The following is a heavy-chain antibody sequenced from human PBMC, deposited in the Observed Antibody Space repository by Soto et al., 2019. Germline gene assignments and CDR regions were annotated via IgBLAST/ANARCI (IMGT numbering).Heavy chain of an antibody. CDR1: GFTFDDYA. V-gene: IGHV3-9*01. J-gene: IGHJ4*02. CDR2: ISWNSGSI. CDR3: AKGGYSWNSYLHY. Sequence: EVQLVESGGGLVQPGRSLRLSCAASGFTFDDYAMHWVRQAPGKGLEWVSGISWNSGSIGYADSVKGRFTISRDNAKNCLYLRMNSLRAEDTALYYCAKGGYSWNSYLHYWGQGTLVTVSS. D-gene: IGHD1-7*01.